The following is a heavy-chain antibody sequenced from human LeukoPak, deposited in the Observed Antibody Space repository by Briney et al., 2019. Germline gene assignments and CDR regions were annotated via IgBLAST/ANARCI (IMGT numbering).Heavy chain of an antibody. D-gene: IGHD4-23*01. CDR3: AREWAAGGNSLDY. Sequence: SETLSLTCTVSDDSISSTNFYWVWIRQPPGKGLESIGSVHYSGGTYYNPSLKSRVTMSIDSSKRQFSLRLISVTAADMAVYYCAREWAAGGNSLDYWGQGTLVTVSS. CDR1: DDSISSTNFY. V-gene: IGHV4-39*07. J-gene: IGHJ4*02. CDR2: VHYSGGT.